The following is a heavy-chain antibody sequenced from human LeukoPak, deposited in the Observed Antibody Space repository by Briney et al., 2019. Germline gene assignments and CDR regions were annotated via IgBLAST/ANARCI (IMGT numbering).Heavy chain of an antibody. V-gene: IGHV4-39*01. J-gene: IGHJ4*02. CDR2: IYYSGST. CDR1: GGSISSSSYY. Sequence: PSETLSLTCTVSGGSISSSSYYWGWIRQPPGKGLERIGSIYYSGSTYYNPSLKSRVTISVDTSKNQFSLKLSSVTAADTAVYYCARQNGIAACDYWGQGTLVTVSS. CDR3: ARQNGIAACDY. D-gene: IGHD6-6*01.